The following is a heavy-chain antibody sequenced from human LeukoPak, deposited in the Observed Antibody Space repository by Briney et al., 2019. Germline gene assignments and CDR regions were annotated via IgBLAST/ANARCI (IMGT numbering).Heavy chain of an antibody. Sequence: ASLKVSCKASGYTFIDYYIHWVRQAPGQGLEWMGRINPNSGGTDYAQNFQGRVTMTRDTSISTAYMELSRLRSDDTAVYYCARDLPSTSNWELDYWGQGTLVTVS. CDR2: INPNSGGT. J-gene: IGHJ4*02. V-gene: IGHV1-2*06. D-gene: IGHD7-27*01. CDR3: ARDLPSTSNWELDY. CDR1: GYTFIDYY.